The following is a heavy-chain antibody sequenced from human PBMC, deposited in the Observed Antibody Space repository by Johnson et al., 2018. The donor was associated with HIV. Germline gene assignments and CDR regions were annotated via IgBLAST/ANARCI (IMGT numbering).Heavy chain of an antibody. J-gene: IGHJ3*02. V-gene: IGHV3-66*01. CDR3: ATSGSHFAFDI. D-gene: IGHD1-26*01. Sequence: VQLVESGGGSVQPGGSLRLSCAASGFTVSSNYMSWVRQAPGKGLEWVSVIYSGGSTYYADSVKGRFTISRDSSRNTLYLEMNSLRAEDTAVYYCATSGSHFAFDIWGQGTMVTVSS. CDR1: GFTVSSNY. CDR2: IYSGGST.